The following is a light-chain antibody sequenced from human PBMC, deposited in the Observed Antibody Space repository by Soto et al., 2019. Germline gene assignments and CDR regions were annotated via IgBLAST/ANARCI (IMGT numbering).Light chain of an antibody. V-gene: IGLV4-60*02. CDR3: ENWDSNTHV. CDR2: LEGSGSY. CDR1: SGHSSYI. Sequence: QLVLTQSSSASASLGSSVSLTCTLSSGHSSYIIEWHQQQPGKAPRYLMKLEGSGSYNKGSGVPDRFSGSSSGADRYLTIAHLQFEDEADYCCENWDSNTHVFGAGTKVTVL. J-gene: IGLJ1*01.